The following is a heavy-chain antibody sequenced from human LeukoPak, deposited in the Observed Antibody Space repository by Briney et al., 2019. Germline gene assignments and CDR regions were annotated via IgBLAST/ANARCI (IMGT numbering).Heavy chain of an antibody. J-gene: IGHJ4*02. CDR1: GFTFSNTY. CDR3: TTDRLY. V-gene: IGHV3-15*04. CDR2: IGTKTAGGTT. Sequence: PGGSLRLSCAASGFTFSNTYMSWVCQAPGKGLEWVGRIGTKTAGGTTDYAAPVKGRFTISRDDSKNTLYLEMNSLKTEDTAVYYCTTDRLYWGQGTLVTVSS.